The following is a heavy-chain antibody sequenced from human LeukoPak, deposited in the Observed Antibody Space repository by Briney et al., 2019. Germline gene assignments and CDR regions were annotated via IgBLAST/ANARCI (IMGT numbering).Heavy chain of an antibody. V-gene: IGHV3-7*01. Sequence: GGSLRLSCVVSGFTFSSSWMTWVRQAPGKGLVWVANIKQDGSETHYVDSVKGRFTISRDNAKNSLYLQMNSLRAEDTAVYYCAREPGIGYAFDIWGHGTVVTVSS. J-gene: IGHJ3*02. D-gene: IGHD2/OR15-2a*01. CDR2: IKQDGSET. CDR1: GFTFSSSW. CDR3: AREPGIGYAFDI.